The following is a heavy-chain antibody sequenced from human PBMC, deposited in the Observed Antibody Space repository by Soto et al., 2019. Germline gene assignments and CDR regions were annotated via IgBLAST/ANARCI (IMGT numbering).Heavy chain of an antibody. Sequence: QVQLVESGGGVVQPGRSLRLSCAASGFTFSSYGMHWVRQAPGKGLDWVAVIWYDRSNKYYADSVKGRFTISRDNSKNTLYLQMNSLRAEDTAVYYCARDQEDYDLWSGYYSRGISFTIDYWGQGTLVTVSS. J-gene: IGHJ4*02. CDR1: GFTFSSYG. CDR2: IWYDRSNK. V-gene: IGHV3-33*01. CDR3: ARDQEDYDLWSGYYSRGISFTIDY. D-gene: IGHD3-3*01.